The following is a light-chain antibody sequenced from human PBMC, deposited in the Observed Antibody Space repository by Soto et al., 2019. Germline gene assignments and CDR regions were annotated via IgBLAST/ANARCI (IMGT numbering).Light chain of an antibody. CDR3: QKYNSYSS. J-gene: IGKJ1*01. Sequence: DIQMTQSPSTLSSSLGDRVTITCRASQTIDSWLAWYQQRPGKPPNLLIYKASTLASGVPSRFSGSGARKEFTLTIHTMQPDDFATYYVQKYNSYSSVGQGAKV. V-gene: IGKV1-5*03. CDR2: KAS. CDR1: QTIDSW.